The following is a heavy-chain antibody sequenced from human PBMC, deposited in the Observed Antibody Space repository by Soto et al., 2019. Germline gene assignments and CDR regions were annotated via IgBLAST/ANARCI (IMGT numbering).Heavy chain of an antibody. CDR3: ARSGDSSGYYPSLDY. J-gene: IGHJ4*02. Sequence: EVQLLESGGDWVQPGGSLRLSCAASGFTFRNYVMSWVRQAPGKGLELVSAISGSGGSTYYADSVKGRFTNSRDNSKNPLYLQRNSLRAEDTAVYYCARSGDSSGYYPSLDYWGQGNLVTVAS. CDR2: ISGSGGST. CDR1: GFTFRNYV. D-gene: IGHD3-22*01. V-gene: IGHV3-23*01.